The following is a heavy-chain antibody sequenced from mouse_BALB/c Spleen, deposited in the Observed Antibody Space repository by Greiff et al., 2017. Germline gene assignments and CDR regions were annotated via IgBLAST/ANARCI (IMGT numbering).Heavy chain of an antibody. CDR2: ISYSGST. V-gene: IGHV3-2*02. CDR1: GYSITSDYA. D-gene: IGHD2-1*01. Sequence: EVQLQQSGPGLVKPSQSLSLTCTVTGYSITSDYAWNWLRQFPGNKLEWMGYISYSGSTSYNPSLKSRISITRDTSKNQFFLQLNSVTTEDTATYYCASRIYYGNYGFAYWGQGTLVTVSA. J-gene: IGHJ3*01. CDR3: ASRIYYGNYGFAY.